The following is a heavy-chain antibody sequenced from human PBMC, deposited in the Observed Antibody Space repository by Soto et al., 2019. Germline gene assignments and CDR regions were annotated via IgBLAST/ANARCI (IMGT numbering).Heavy chain of an antibody. J-gene: IGHJ6*03. CDR3: ARQWLVLQYYYYYMDV. V-gene: IGHV4-39*01. CDR2: IYYSGST. CDR1: GGSISSSSYY. Sequence: SETLSLTCTVSGGSISSSSYYWGWIRQPPGRGLEWIGSIYYSGSTYYNPSLKSRVTISVDTSKNQFSLKLSSVTAADTAVYYCARQWLVLQYYYYYMDVWGKGTTVTVSS. D-gene: IGHD6-19*01.